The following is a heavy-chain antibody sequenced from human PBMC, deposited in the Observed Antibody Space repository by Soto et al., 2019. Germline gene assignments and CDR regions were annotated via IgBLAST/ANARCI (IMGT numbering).Heavy chain of an antibody. CDR3: ARDYEMATINLDY. CDR1: GYTFTSYD. V-gene: IGHV1-8*01. J-gene: IGHJ4*02. Sequence: ASVKVSCKASGYTFTSYDINWVRQATGQGLEWMGWMNPNSGNTGYAQKFQGRVTMTRDTSTSTVYMELSSLRSEDTAVYYCARDYEMATINLDYWGQGTLVTVSS. CDR2: MNPNSGNT. D-gene: IGHD5-12*01.